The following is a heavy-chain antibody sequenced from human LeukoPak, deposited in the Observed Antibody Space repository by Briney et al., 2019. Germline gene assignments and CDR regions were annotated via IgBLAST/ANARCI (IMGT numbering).Heavy chain of an antibody. D-gene: IGHD3-22*01. CDR1: GVTFSSYA. J-gene: IGHJ3*02. CDR2: ISNNGGST. Sequence: RGSPRLSCAPSGVTFSSYAMHWGRDAPGKRLEYVSAISNNGGSTYYANSVKGRFTISRDNSRNTLYLQMGSLRAEDMAVYYCASAHVKDSSGYYAFDIWGQGTMVTVSS. CDR3: ASAHVKDSSGYYAFDI. V-gene: IGHV3-64*01.